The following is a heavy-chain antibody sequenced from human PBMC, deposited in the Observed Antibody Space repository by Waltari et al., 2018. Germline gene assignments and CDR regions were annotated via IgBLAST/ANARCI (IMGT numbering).Heavy chain of an antibody. CDR3: ARDSRHSSSWYKGYYYYGMDV. J-gene: IGHJ6*02. V-gene: IGHV6-1*01. CDR2: TYYRSKWYN. D-gene: IGHD6-13*01. CDR1: GDSVSRNSAA. Sequence: QVQLQQSGPGLVKPSPTLSLPCALSGDSVSRNSAAWNWTRPSPSTRLEWLGRTYYRSKWYNDYAVSVKSRITINPDTSKNQFSLQLNSVTPEDTAVYYCARDSRHSSSWYKGYYYYGMDVWGQGTRVTVSS.